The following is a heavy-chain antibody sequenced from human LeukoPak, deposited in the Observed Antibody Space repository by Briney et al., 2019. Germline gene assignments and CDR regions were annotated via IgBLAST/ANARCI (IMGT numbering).Heavy chain of an antibody. V-gene: IGHV3-30-3*01. Sequence: PGGSLRLSCAASGFTFSSYAMHWVRQAPGKGLEWVAVISYDGSNKYYADSVKGRFTISRDNSKNTLYLQMNSLRAEDTAMYYCARVAPYYDSSGPQDYWGQGTLVTVSS. J-gene: IGHJ4*02. CDR2: ISYDGSNK. D-gene: IGHD3-22*01. CDR1: GFTFSSYA. CDR3: ARVAPYYDSSGPQDY.